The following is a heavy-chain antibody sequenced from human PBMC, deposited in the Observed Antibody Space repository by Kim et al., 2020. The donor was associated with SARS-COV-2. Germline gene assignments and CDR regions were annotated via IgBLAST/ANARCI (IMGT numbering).Heavy chain of an antibody. V-gene: IGHV3-66*02. CDR2: IYSGGST. Sequence: GGSLRLSCAASGFTVSSNYMSWVRQAPGKGLEWVSVIYSGGSTYYADSVKGRFTISRDNSKNTLYLQMNSLRAEDTAVYYCARATYYYDSSGFHNWGQGTLVTVSS. J-gene: IGHJ4*02. CDR3: ARATYYYDSSGFHN. CDR1: GFTVSSNY. D-gene: IGHD3-22*01.